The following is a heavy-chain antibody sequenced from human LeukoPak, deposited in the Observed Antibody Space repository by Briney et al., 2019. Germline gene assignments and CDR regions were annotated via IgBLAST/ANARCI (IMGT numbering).Heavy chain of an antibody. J-gene: IGHJ3*02. Sequence: GGSLRLSCAASGFTFSSYSMNWVRQAPGKGLEWVSSISSSSSYIYYADSVKGRFTISRDNAKNSLYLQMNSLRAEDTALYYCARDDIQAFDIWGQGTMVTVSS. CDR1: GFTFSSYS. V-gene: IGHV3-21*01. CDR2: ISSSSSYI. CDR3: ARDDIQAFDI.